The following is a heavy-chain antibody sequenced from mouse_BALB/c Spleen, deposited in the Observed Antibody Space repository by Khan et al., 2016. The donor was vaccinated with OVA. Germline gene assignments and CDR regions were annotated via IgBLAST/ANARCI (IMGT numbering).Heavy chain of an antibody. V-gene: IGHV1S132*01. CDR2: IFPGTGTT. J-gene: IGHJ3*01. Sequence: QVQLQQSGAELVKPGASVKLSCKTSGYTFTSYWIQWVKQRPGQGLGWIGQIFPGTGTTYYNENFKGKATLTVDTSSSTAYMQLSSLTSEYSAVYFCARSYFGNYEFAYWGQGTLVTVSP. CDR3: ARSYFGNYEFAY. D-gene: IGHD2-1*01. CDR1: GYTFTSYW.